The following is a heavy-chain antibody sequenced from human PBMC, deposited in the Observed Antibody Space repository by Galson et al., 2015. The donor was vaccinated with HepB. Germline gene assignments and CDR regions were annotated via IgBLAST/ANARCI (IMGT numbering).Heavy chain of an antibody. Sequence: QSGAEVKKPGESLKISCKGSGYNFATYWIGWVRQMPGKGLEWLGFIYPGDSDSRYSPSFQGQVTISVDKSINTAYLQWSSLKASDTAMYYCARHDYGGHSYLDYWGQGTLVTVSS. V-gene: IGHV5-51*01. CDR3: ARHDYGGHSYLDY. CDR1: GYNFATYW. D-gene: IGHD4-23*01. J-gene: IGHJ4*02. CDR2: IYPGDSDS.